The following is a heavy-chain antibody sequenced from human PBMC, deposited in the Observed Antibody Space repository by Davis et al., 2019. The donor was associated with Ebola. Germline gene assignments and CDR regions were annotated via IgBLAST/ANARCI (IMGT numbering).Heavy chain of an antibody. CDR2: IYPGDSDT. V-gene: IGHV5-51*01. J-gene: IGHJ4*02. CDR1: GYSFTSYW. Sequence: PGGSLRLSCKGSGYSFTSYWIGWVRQMPGKGLEWMGIIYPGDSDTRYSPSFQGQVTISADKSISTAYLQWRSLKASDTAMYYCARNVYATVAYSGYDPGPFDYWGQGTLVTVSS. CDR3: ARNVYATVAYSGYDPGPFDY. D-gene: IGHD5-12*01.